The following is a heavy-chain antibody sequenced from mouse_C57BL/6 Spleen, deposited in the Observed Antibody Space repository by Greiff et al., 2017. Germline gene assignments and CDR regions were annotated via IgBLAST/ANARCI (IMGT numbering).Heavy chain of an antibody. CDR1: GYTFTSYW. Sequence: HVQLQQPGAELVKPGASVKMSCKASGYTFTSYWITWVKQRPGQGLEWIGDIYPGSGSTNYNEKFKSKATLTVDTSSSTAYMQLSSLTSEDSAVYYCALYDGYYSWFAYWGQGTLVTVSA. CDR3: ALYDGYYSWFAY. D-gene: IGHD2-3*01. J-gene: IGHJ3*01. CDR2: IYPGSGST. V-gene: IGHV1-55*01.